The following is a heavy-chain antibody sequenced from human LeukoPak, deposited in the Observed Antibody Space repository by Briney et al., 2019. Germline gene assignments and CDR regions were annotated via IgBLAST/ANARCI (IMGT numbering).Heavy chain of an antibody. CDR3: ARGGPYGSGY. J-gene: IGHJ4*02. CDR1: GGSFSGYY. Sequence: TETLSLTCAVYGGSFSGYYWSWIRQPPGKGLEWIGEINHSGSTNYNPSLKSRVTISVDTSKNQFSLKLSSVTAADTAVYYCARGGPYGSGYWGQGTLVTVSS. D-gene: IGHD3-10*01. CDR2: INHSGST. V-gene: IGHV4-34*01.